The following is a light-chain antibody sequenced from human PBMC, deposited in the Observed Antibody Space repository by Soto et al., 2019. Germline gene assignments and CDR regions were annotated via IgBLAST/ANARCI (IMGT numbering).Light chain of an antibody. CDR1: ISNLGSNF. CDR3: AAWDDSLRGVV. J-gene: IGLJ7*01. Sequence: QSVLTQPPSASGTPGPRVTISCSGSISNLGSNFVFWYQQLPGAAPKLLISRNDQRPSGVPDRFSGSKSGTSASLAISGLRSEDEADYHCAAWDDSLRGVVFGGGTQLTVL. CDR2: RND. V-gene: IGLV1-47*01.